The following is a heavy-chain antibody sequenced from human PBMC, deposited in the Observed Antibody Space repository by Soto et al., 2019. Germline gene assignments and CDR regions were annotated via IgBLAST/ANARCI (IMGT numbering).Heavy chain of an antibody. Sequence: GGSLRFSCAVSGFTFSSFWMHWVRQAPGEGLVWVSRIDTDGSSTSYADSVKGRFTISRDNAKNTLYLQMNSLRVEDTAMYYCAKRGVDTFGLSYWGQGTLVTVSS. J-gene: IGHJ4*02. D-gene: IGHD3-10*01. V-gene: IGHV3-74*01. CDR2: IDTDGSST. CDR1: GFTFSSFW. CDR3: AKRGVDTFGLSY.